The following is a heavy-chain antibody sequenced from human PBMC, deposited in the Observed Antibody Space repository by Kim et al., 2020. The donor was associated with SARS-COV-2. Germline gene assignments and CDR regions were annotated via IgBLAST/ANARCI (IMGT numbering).Heavy chain of an antibody. CDR2: IYYSEST. CDR3: ARLGSLRVAVAGTDP. D-gene: IGHD6-19*01. J-gene: IGHJ5*02. Sequence: SETLSLTCTVSGGSISSSSYYWGWIRQPPGKGLEWIGSIYYSESTYYNPSLKSRVTISVDSSKNQFSLKLSSVTAADTAVYYCARLGSLRVAVAGTDPWGQGTLVTVSS. CDR1: GGSISSSSYY. V-gene: IGHV4-39*01.